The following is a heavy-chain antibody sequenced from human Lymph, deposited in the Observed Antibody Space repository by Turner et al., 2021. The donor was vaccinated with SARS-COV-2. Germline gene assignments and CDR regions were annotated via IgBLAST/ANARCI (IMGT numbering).Heavy chain of an antibody. CDR3: GVGPTRWYFQH. Sequence: QLQLQESGPGLVKPSGTLSLTCTVSGGSISSSSYYWGWIRQPPGKGLEWIGNFFYSGSTYYNPSLKSRVTISEDTSKNQFSLKLTSVTAADTAVYYCGVGPTRWYFQHWGQGTLVTVSS. J-gene: IGHJ1*01. D-gene: IGHD1-26*01. CDR1: GGSISSSSYY. CDR2: FFYSGST. V-gene: IGHV4-39*01.